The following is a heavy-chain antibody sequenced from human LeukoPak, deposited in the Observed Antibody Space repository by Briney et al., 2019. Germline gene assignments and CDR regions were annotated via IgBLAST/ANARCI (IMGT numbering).Heavy chain of an antibody. CDR3: ARGVDGYNYHFDY. CDR1: GGSFSGYY. CDR2: INHSGST. J-gene: IGHJ4*02. Sequence: SETLSLTCAVYGGSFSGYYWSWIRQPPGKGLEWIGEINHSGSTNYNPFLKSRVTISVDTSKNQFSLKLSSVTAVDTAVYYCARGVDGYNYHFDYWGQGTLVTVSS. D-gene: IGHD5-24*01. V-gene: IGHV4-34*01.